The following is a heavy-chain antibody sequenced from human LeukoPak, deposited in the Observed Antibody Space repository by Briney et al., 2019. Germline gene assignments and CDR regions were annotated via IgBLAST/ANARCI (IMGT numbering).Heavy chain of an antibody. Sequence: GGSLRLSCAASGFTFSSYSMNWVRQAPGTGLEWVSYIDTTSTTMYYADSVKGRFTISRDNAKNSLYLQMNSLRVEDTAVYYCTRGLVVVAQYFQHWGQGTLVTVSS. J-gene: IGHJ1*01. D-gene: IGHD2-15*01. V-gene: IGHV3-48*01. CDR2: IDTTSTTM. CDR3: TRGLVVVAQYFQH. CDR1: GFTFSSYS.